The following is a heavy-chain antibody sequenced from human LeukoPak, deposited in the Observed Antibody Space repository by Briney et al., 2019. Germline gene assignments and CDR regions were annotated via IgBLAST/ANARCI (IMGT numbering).Heavy chain of an antibody. V-gene: IGHV5-51*01. CDR1: GYSFTSYW. CDR2: IYPGDSDT. Sequence: GESLKISCKGSGYSFTSYWIGWVRQMPGKGLEWRGIIYPGDSDTRYSPSFQGQVTISADKSIGTAYLQWSSLKASDTAMYYCARQAVPVAKYFQFWGQGTLVTVSS. CDR3: ARQAVPVAKYFQF. D-gene: IGHD2-2*01. J-gene: IGHJ1*01.